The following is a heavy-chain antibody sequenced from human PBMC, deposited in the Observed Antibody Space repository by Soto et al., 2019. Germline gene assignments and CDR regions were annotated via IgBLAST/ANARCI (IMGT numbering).Heavy chain of an antibody. CDR3: ATASDYGGNSEDGMDV. CDR1: GYSFTSNW. J-gene: IGHJ6*02. V-gene: IGHV5-51*01. D-gene: IGHD4-17*01. Sequence: GASLKLSWKGSGYSFTSNWSGWVRQMPKKGLEWMGIIYPGDSDTRYSPSFQGQVTISADKSISTAYLQWSSLKASDTAVYYCATASDYGGNSEDGMDVLGQGTTVTVSS. CDR2: IYPGDSDT.